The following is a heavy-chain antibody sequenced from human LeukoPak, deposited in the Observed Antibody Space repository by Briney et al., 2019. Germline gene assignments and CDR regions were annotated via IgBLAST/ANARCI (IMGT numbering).Heavy chain of an antibody. CDR1: GYTFTSYG. CDR3: ARGVDFGVDSYYMDV. J-gene: IGHJ6*03. CDR2: ISAYNGNT. V-gene: IGHV1-18*01. D-gene: IGHD3-3*01. Sequence: ALVKVSCKASGYTFTSYGISWARQAPGQGLEWMGWISAYNGNTNYAQKLQGRVTMTTDTSTSTAYMELRSLRSDDTAVYYCARGVDFGVDSYYMDVWGKGTTVTVSS.